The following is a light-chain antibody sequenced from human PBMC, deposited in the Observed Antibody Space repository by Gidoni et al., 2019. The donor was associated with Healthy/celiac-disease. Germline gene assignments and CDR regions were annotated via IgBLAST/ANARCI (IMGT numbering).Light chain of an antibody. Sequence: SVLTQPPSVSGAPGQRVTISCTVRRYNIGAGYDVHWYQQRPGTAPKLLIYGNNNRPSGVPDRFSGSKSGTSASLAITGLQAEDEADYYCQSYDSSLSGVVFGGGTKVTVL. CDR1: RYNIGAGYD. CDR2: GNN. V-gene: IGLV1-40*01. J-gene: IGLJ2*01. CDR3: QSYDSSLSGVV.